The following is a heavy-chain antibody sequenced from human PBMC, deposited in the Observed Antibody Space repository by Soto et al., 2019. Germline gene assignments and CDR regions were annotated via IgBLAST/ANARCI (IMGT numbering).Heavy chain of an antibody. CDR1: GFTFSSYA. V-gene: IGHV3-23*01. J-gene: IGHJ6*02. D-gene: IGHD3-3*01. CDR3: AKDIGRVTYYDFWSGYSGGLYGMDV. CDR2: ISGSGGST. Sequence: GGSLRLSCAASGFTFSSYAMSWVRQAPGKGLEWVSAISGSGGSTYYADSVKGRFTISRDNSKNTLYLQMNSLRAEDTAVYYCAKDIGRVTYYDFWSGYSGGLYGMDVWGQGTTVTVSS.